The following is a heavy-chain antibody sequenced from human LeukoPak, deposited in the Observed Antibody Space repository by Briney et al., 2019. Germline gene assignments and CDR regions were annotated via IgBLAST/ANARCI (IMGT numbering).Heavy chain of an antibody. D-gene: IGHD2-8*01. CDR3: ARDPPAVSINTYA. V-gene: IGHV3-66*01. Sequence: GRSLRLSCAASGFTVANNYMNWVRQAPGKGLEWVSLIFSHGETSYADSVKGRFTISGDNSKNTLYLQMNGLRVEDTAVYYCARDPPAVSINTYAWGQGTLVTVSS. CDR1: GFTVANNY. J-gene: IGHJ4*02. CDR2: IFSHGET.